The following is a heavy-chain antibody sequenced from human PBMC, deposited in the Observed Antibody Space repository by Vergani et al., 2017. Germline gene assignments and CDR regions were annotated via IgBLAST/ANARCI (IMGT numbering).Heavy chain of an antibody. CDR1: GGSISSGDYY. CDR2: IYYSGGT. Sequence: QVQLQESGPGLVKPSQTLSLTCTVSGGSISSGDYYWIWIRQPPGKGLEWIGYIYYSGGTYYNPSLKSRVTISVDTSKNQFSLKLSYVTAADTAVYYCARVGVVRGVSYYYYYYGMDVWGQGTTVTVSS. V-gene: IGHV4-30-4*08. D-gene: IGHD3-10*01. CDR3: ARVGVVRGVSYYYYYYGMDV. J-gene: IGHJ6*02.